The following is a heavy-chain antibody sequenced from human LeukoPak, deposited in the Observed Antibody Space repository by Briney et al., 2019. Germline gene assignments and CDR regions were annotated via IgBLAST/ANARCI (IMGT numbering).Heavy chain of an antibody. J-gene: IGHJ4*02. V-gene: IGHV4-61*09. D-gene: IGHD3-9*01. CDR3: ARGSYDILTGPGPFDY. Sequence: PSETLSLTCTVSGGSISSGTYYWSWIRQPAGKGLEWIGHIYTSGSTNYNHSLKSRVTILVDTPKNQFSLKLSSVTAADTALYYCARGSYDILTGPGPFDYWGQGTLVTVSS. CDR1: GGSISSGTYY. CDR2: IYTSGST.